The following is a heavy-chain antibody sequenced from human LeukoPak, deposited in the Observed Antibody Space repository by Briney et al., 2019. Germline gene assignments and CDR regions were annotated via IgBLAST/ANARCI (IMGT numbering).Heavy chain of an antibody. Sequence: SETLSLTCTVSGGSISSSSYYWSWIRQPPGKGLEWIGYIYYSGSTYYNPSLKSRVTISVDTSKNQFSLKLSSVTAADTAVYYCASSYYDFAFDPWGQGTLVTVSS. D-gene: IGHD3-3*01. CDR1: GGSISSSSYY. V-gene: IGHV4-30-4*01. CDR2: IYYSGST. CDR3: ASSYYDFAFDP. J-gene: IGHJ5*02.